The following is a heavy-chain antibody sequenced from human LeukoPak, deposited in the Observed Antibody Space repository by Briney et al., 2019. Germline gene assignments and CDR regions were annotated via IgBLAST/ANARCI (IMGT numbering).Heavy chain of an antibody. CDR3: ARGHARGYSYGFGY. CDR2: IWYDGSNK. D-gene: IGHD5-18*01. J-gene: IGHJ4*02. CDR1: GFMFRSYG. V-gene: IGHV3-33*08. Sequence: GRSLRFSCAASGFMFRSYGMHWVRQAPGKGLEWVAVIWYDGSNKYYTDSVKGRFTISRDNSNNTLYLQMNSLRVEDTAVYYCARGHARGYSYGFGYWGQGSLVTVSS.